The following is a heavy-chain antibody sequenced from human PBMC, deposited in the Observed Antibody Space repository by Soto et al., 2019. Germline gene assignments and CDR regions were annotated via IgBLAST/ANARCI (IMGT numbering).Heavy chain of an antibody. V-gene: IGHV1-69*13. D-gene: IGHD6-6*01. Sequence: SVKVSCKASGGTFSSYAISWVRQAPGQGLEWMGGIIPIFGTANYAQKSQGRVTITADESTSTAYMELSSLRSEDTAVYYCARGGPVIAARPYYYYYGMDVWGQGTTVTVSS. CDR1: GGTFSSYA. CDR3: ARGGPVIAARPYYYYYGMDV. CDR2: IIPIFGTA. J-gene: IGHJ6*02.